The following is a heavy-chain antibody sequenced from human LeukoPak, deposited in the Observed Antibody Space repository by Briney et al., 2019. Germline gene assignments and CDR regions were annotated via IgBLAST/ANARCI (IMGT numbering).Heavy chain of an antibody. D-gene: IGHD1-1*01. Sequence: SETLSLTCTVSGYSISSGYYWGWIRPPPGKGLEWIGNIYHSGSNYYNPSLKSRVTISVDTSKNQFSLKLSSVTAADTAVYYCARVEVLDWFDPWGQGTLVTVSS. J-gene: IGHJ5*02. CDR1: GYSISSGYY. V-gene: IGHV4-38-2*02. CDR3: ARVEVLDWFDP. CDR2: IYHSGSN.